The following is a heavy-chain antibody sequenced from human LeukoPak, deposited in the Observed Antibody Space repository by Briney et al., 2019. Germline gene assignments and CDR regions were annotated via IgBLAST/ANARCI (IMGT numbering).Heavy chain of an antibody. J-gene: IGHJ4*02. CDR2: INPSGGSA. V-gene: IGHV1-46*01. CDR1: GYNFISYR. Sequence: ASVTLSCKASGYNFISYRMHWVRQAPGQGLEWMGIINPSGGSATYAQKFQGRVTMSRDTSTSTVYMELSSLRSEDTAVYYCARGLDASGYYRYWGERSLVTVSS. CDR3: ARGLDASGYYRY. D-gene: IGHD3-3*01.